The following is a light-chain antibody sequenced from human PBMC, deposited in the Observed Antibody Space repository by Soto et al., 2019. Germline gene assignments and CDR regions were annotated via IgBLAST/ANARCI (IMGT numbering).Light chain of an antibody. V-gene: IGKV1-5*01. CDR3: QQYKSYSRT. CDR1: QSISSY. J-gene: IGKJ1*01. CDR2: DAS. Sequence: DIQMTQSPSSLSASVGDRVTITCRASQSISSYLNWYQQKPGKAPKLLIYDASNLETGVPSRFSGSGSGTEFTLTISSLQPDDFATYYCQQYKSYSRTFGQGTKVDIK.